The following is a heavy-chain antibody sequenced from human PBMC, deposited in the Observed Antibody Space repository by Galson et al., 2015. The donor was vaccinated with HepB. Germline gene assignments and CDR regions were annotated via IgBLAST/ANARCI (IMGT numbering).Heavy chain of an antibody. Sequence: SLRLSCAASGFTFSSYWMHWVRQVPGKGLVWVSRINDDGGSTKYADSVRGRFTITRDNAKNTLYLQMNSLRAEDTAVYYCARREQSIHLGAFDVWGQGTMVTVSS. V-gene: IGHV3-74*01. D-gene: IGHD1-26*01. CDR3: ARREQSIHLGAFDV. CDR1: GFTFSSYW. J-gene: IGHJ3*01. CDR2: INDDGGST.